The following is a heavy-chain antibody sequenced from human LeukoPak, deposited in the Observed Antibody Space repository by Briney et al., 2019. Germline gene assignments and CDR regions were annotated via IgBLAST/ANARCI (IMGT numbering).Heavy chain of an antibody. Sequence: GGSLRLSCAASGFTFSSSAMNWVRQAPGEGLEWVSYITSSSTTLYYTDSVKGRFTISRDNAKNSLYLQMNSLKAEDTAGYYCVRALDYWGQGTLVTVSS. CDR1: GFTFSSSA. CDR2: ITSSSTTL. V-gene: IGHV3-48*04. CDR3: VRALDY. J-gene: IGHJ4*02.